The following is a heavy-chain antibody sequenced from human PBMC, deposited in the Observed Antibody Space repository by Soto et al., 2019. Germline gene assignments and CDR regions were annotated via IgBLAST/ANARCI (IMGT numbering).Heavy chain of an antibody. D-gene: IGHD6-6*01. CDR1: GGTFSSYA. V-gene: IGHV1-69*13. CDR3: ASEVSSSGFYYYGMDV. CDR2: IIPIFGTA. Sequence: SVKVSCKASGGTFSSYAISWVRQAPGQGLEWMGGIIPIFGTANYAQKFQGRVTITADESTSTAYMELSSLRSEDTAVYYCASEVSSSGFYYYGMDVWGQGPTVTVSS. J-gene: IGHJ6*02.